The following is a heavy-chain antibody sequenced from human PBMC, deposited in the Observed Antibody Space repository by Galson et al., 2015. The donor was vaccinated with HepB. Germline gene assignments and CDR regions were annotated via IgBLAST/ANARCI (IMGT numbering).Heavy chain of an antibody. Sequence: QSGAEVKKPGESLKISCKASGGTFSSYAISWVRQAPGQGLEWMGGLIPIFGTANYAQKFQGRVTITADESTSTAYMELSSLRSEDTAVYYCARAYYYGSGSYIPAYYWGQGTLVTVSS. CDR3: ARAYYYGSGSYIPAYY. D-gene: IGHD3-10*01. CDR2: LIPIFGTA. J-gene: IGHJ4*02. V-gene: IGHV1-69*01. CDR1: GGTFSSYA.